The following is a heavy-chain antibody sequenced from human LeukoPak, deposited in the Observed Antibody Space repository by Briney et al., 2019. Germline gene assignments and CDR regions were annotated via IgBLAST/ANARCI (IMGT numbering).Heavy chain of an antibody. Sequence: SETLSLTCTVSGGSISSYYWSWIRQPPGKGLEWVGYIYYSGSTNYNPSLKSRVTISVDTSNNRFSLKLTSVTAADTAVYYCARTPPNCDGGNCYSGVTFDHWGQGTLVTVSS. V-gene: IGHV4-59*01. D-gene: IGHD2-15*01. CDR3: ARTPPNCDGGNCYSGVTFDH. CDR1: GGSISSYY. J-gene: IGHJ4*02. CDR2: IYYSGST.